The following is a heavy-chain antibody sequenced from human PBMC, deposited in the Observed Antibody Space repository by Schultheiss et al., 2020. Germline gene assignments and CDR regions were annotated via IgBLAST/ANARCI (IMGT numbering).Heavy chain of an antibody. CDR3: ARDQAYGDYGMDV. CDR1: GFTFSSYA. V-gene: IGHV3-30-3*01. D-gene: IGHD4-17*01. Sequence: GGSLRLSCAASGFTFSSYAMHWVRQAPGKGLEWVAVISYDGSNKYYADSVKGRFTISRDNSKNTVFLQMHSLRAEDTAVYYCARDQAYGDYGMDVWGQGTTVTVSS. J-gene: IGHJ6*02. CDR2: ISYDGSNK.